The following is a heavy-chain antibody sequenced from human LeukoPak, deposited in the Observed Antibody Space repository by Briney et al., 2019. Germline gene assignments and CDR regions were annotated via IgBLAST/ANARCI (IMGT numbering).Heavy chain of an antibody. D-gene: IGHD3-16*01. J-gene: IGHJ3*02. Sequence: GGSLQISCKGSGSRFTSYWIGWVRQMPGKGLEGMGIIYPGDSDTRYSPSFQGQVTISADKSISTAYLQWSSLQASDTAMYYCARVLSLASGAFDIWGQGTMVTVSS. CDR1: GSRFTSYW. CDR2: IYPGDSDT. V-gene: IGHV5-51*01. CDR3: ARVLSLASGAFDI.